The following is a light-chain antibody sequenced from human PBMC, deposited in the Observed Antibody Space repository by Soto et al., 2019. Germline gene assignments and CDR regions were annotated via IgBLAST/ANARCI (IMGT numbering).Light chain of an antibody. CDR1: QSISAN. J-gene: IGKJ5*01. Sequence: EIMMTQSPATLSVSPGERATLSCRASQSISANIAWYQQKPGQAPRLLIYAASVRASGIPARFSGTGFGREFTLSISSLQSEDSAVYYXXQYNSWTLISFGQGTRLEIK. CDR3: XQYNSWTLIS. CDR2: AAS. V-gene: IGKV3-15*01.